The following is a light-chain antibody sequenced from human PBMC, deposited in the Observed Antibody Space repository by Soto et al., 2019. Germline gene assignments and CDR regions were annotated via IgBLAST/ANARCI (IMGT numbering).Light chain of an antibody. CDR3: QQSYSTPET. CDR2: GAS. J-gene: IGKJ5*01. V-gene: IGKV3-20*01. CDR1: QSVSNNY. Sequence: EIVLTQSPGTLSLSPGERATLSCRASQSVSNNYLAWYQQKPGQAPRLLIYGASNRATGIPDRFSGSGSGTDFTLTISRLEPEDFATYYCQQSYSTPETFGQGTRLEIK.